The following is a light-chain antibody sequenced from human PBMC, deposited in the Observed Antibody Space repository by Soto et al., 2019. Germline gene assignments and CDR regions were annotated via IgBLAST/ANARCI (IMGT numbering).Light chain of an antibody. V-gene: IGLV2-14*01. CDR2: EVN. CDR1: SSDVGASNY. CDR3: NSYTGSTTRVV. Sequence: QSVLTQPASVSGSPGQAITISCTGTSSDVGASNYVSWFQQHPGKAPKLIIYEVNNRPSGVSNRFSGSKSGNTASLTIFGLQAEDEADYYCNSYTGSTTRVVFGGGTKLTVL. J-gene: IGLJ2*01.